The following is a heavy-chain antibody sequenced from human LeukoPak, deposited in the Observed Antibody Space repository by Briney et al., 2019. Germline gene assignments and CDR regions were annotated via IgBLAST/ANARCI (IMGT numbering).Heavy chain of an antibody. CDR1: GFTFSSYG. V-gene: IGHV3-23*01. CDR3: AKSIAVAGFGGGRTFDY. J-gene: IGHJ4*02. Sequence: GGSLRLSCAASGFTFSSYGMSWVRQAPGKGLEWVSAISGSGGSTYYADSVKGRFTISRDNSKNTLYLQMNSLRAADTAVYYCAKSIAVAGFGGGRTFDYWGQGTLVTVSS. CDR2: ISGSGGST. D-gene: IGHD6-19*01.